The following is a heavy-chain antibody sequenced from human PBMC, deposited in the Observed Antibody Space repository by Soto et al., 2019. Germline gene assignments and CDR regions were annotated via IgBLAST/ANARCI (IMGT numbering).Heavy chain of an antibody. J-gene: IGHJ5*02. Sequence: QVQLVQSGAEVKKPGSSVKVSCKASGGTFSSYAISWVRQAPGQGLEWMGGIIPIFGTANYAQKFQGRVTITADESTSTAYMELSSLRSEDTAVYYCAREGYCSGGSCYTPVRFDPWGQGTLVTVSS. CDR3: AREGYCSGGSCYTPVRFDP. V-gene: IGHV1-69*12. CDR1: GGTFSSYA. CDR2: IIPIFGTA. D-gene: IGHD2-15*01.